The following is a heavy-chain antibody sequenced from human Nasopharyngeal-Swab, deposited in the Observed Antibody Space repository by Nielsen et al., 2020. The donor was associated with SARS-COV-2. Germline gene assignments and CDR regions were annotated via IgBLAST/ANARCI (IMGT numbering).Heavy chain of an antibody. J-gene: IGHJ4*02. CDR3: ARVGARDYVWGSYRPNPGGY. D-gene: IGHD3-16*02. V-gene: IGHV4-38-2*02. CDR2: IYHSGST. Sequence: SETLSLTCTVSGYSISSGYYWGWIRPPPAKGLEWIGSIYHSGSTYYNPSLKSRVTISVDTSKNQFSLKLSPVTAADTAVYYCARVGARDYVWGSYRPNPGGYWGQGTLVTVSS. CDR1: GYSISSGYY.